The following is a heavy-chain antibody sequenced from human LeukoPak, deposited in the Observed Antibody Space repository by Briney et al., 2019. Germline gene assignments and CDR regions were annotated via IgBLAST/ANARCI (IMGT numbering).Heavy chain of an antibody. Sequence: SQTLSLTFAISGDSVSSNTAAWNWIRQSPSRGLEWLGRTYYRSKWKSDYAVSLRGRINISPDTSKNQFSLQLNSVSPEDTAVYYCARLAGNSPDYWGQGALVTVSS. D-gene: IGHD2/OR15-2a*01. CDR1: GDSVSSNTAA. V-gene: IGHV6-1*01. CDR2: TYYRSKWKS. CDR3: ARLAGNSPDY. J-gene: IGHJ4*02.